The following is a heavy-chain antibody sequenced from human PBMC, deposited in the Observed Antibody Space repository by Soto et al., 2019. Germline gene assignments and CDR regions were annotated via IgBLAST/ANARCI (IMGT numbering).Heavy chain of an antibody. CDR2: ISYDGSNK. CDR3: ARGGDYGAWYYYGMGV. Sequence: QVQLVESGGGVVQPGRSLRLSCAASGFTFSSYAMHWVRQAPGKGLEWVAVISYDGSNKYYADSVKGRFTISRDNSKNTLYLQMNSLRAEDTAVYYCARGGDYGAWYYYGMGVWGQGTTVTVSS. D-gene: IGHD4-17*01. CDR1: GFTFSSYA. V-gene: IGHV3-30-3*01. J-gene: IGHJ6*02.